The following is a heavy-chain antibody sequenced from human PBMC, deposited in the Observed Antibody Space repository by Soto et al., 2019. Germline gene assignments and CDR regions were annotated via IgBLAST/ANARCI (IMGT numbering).Heavy chain of an antibody. CDR3: ARDTSPDTTPGWFEP. CDR2: IYHSGST. V-gene: IGHV4-4*02. D-gene: IGHD1-1*01. Sequence: QVQLQESGPGLVKPSGTLSLTCAVSGGSISSSNWWSWVRQPPGKGLEWVGEIYHSGSTNYNPSLKSRVTIPVDKSKNHFSLKLRSVTAAHTAVYYCARDTSPDTTPGWFEPWGQGTLVTVSS. J-gene: IGHJ5*02. CDR1: GGSISSSNW.